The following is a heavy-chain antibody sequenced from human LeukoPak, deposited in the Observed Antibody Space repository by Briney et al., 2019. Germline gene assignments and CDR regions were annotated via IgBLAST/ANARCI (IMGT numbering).Heavy chain of an antibody. CDR3: ARGFSGTADY. Sequence: GGSLRLSCAAFGFTFSSYSMNWVRQAPGKGLEWVSSISSSSSYIYYADSVKGRFTISRDNAKNSLYLQMNSLRAEDTAVYYCARGFSGTADYWGQGTLVTVSS. J-gene: IGHJ4*02. CDR2: ISSSSSYI. CDR1: GFTFSSYS. D-gene: IGHD1-1*01. V-gene: IGHV3-21*01.